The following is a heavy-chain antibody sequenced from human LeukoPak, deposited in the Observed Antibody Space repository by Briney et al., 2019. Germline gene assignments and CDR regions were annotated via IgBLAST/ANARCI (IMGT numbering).Heavy chain of an antibody. V-gene: IGHV1-2*02. CDR1: GYTFTGYY. D-gene: IGHD3-10*01. CDR2: INPNSGGT. Sequence: ASVSVSCKASGYTFTGYYMQWVPHAPGRGREWMGWINPNSGGTNYAQKFQGRVTMTRDTSISTAYMEQSRVRSDDTAVYYCARDRRDRGVPYMDVWGKGTTVTVSS. J-gene: IGHJ6*03. CDR3: ARDRRDRGVPYMDV.